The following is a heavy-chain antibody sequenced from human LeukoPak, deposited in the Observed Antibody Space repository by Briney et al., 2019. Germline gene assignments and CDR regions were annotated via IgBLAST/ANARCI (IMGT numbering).Heavy chain of an antibody. CDR1: GVSVSSGSYY. J-gene: IGHJ4*02. CDR3: ARGGCSGGRCPLDY. D-gene: IGHD2-15*01. V-gene: IGHV4-61*01. CDR2: IYHSGST. Sequence: AETLSLTCTVSGVSVSSGSYYWIWIRQPPGKGLEWIVYIYHSGSTNYNPALKSRITISVDTSKNQSSLQLSSVTAADTAIYYCARGGCSGGRCPLDYWGQGTLVTVSS.